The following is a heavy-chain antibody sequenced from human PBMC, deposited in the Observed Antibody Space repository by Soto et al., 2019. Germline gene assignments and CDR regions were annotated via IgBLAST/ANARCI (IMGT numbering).Heavy chain of an antibody. Sequence: QVQLQQWGAGLLKPSETLSLTCAVYGGFVSSGSYYWSWIRQPPGKGLEWIGEVSHSGGTHFNPSLKSRVTISVDTSKNQSSLKMSSVNAADAALYYCARVERGTATTVVDAFDIWGPGTMVTVSS. CDR1: GGFVSSGSYY. CDR3: ARVERGTATTVVDAFDI. J-gene: IGHJ3*02. D-gene: IGHD1-1*01. V-gene: IGHV4-34*01. CDR2: VSHSGGT.